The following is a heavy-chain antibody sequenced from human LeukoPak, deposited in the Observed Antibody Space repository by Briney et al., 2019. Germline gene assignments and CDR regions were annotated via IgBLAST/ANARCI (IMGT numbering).Heavy chain of an antibody. Sequence: SVKVSCKASGGTFSSYAITWVRQAPGQGLEWMGGIIPIFGTPNYAQKFQGRVTITADESTSTAYMELSSLRSEDTAVYYCGRDRGYCSSTSCPDPPLDYWGQGTLVTVSS. J-gene: IGHJ4*02. V-gene: IGHV1-69*13. CDR2: IIPIFGTP. CDR1: GGTFSSYA. CDR3: GRDRGYCSSTSCPDPPLDY. D-gene: IGHD2-2*01.